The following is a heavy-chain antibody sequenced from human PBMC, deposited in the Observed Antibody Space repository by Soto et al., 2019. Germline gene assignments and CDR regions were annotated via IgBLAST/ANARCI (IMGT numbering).Heavy chain of an antibody. J-gene: IGHJ4*02. CDR3: SRDVVVGAKAFNY. CDR1: GFTFSNYW. D-gene: IGHD2-15*01. CDR2: IKEDGSEK. Sequence: PGGSLRLSCAASGFTFSNYWMTWVRQAPGKGLEWVANIKEDGSEKHYVDSVKGRFTISRDNAKNSLYLQMNSLRVEDTAVYFCSRDVVVGAKAFNYWGQGAMVTV. V-gene: IGHV3-7*01.